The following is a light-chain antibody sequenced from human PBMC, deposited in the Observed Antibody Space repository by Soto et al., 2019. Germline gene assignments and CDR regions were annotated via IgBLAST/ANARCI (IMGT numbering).Light chain of an antibody. V-gene: IGKV1-27*01. J-gene: IGKJ5*01. Sequence: DIQMTQSPSSLSASVGDRVTITCRASQDIRDYVAWYQQKPGRVPKLMISAESTLKSGVTSRFRASASGTDFTLTITGLQPDHFATYYCQKATNFPITLGKGTPLEI. CDR3: QKATNFPIT. CDR2: AES. CDR1: QDIRDY.